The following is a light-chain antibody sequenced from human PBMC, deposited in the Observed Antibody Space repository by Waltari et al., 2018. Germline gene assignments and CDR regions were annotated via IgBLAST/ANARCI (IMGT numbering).Light chain of an antibody. V-gene: IGKV1-33*01. J-gene: IGKJ4*01. CDR3: QQYDNVPLT. CDR1: HDISNY. Sequence: DIQMTQSPSSLSASVGDRVTITCQASHDISNYLSWYQQKPGKAPQLLIYYASRLEAGVPSRFSGGGSETYFTLTISGLQPEDVATYYCQQYDNVPLTFGGGTKVDI. CDR2: YAS.